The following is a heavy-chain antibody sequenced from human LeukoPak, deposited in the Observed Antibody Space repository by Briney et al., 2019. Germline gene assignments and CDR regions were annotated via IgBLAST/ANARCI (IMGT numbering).Heavy chain of an antibody. CDR3: AKASHTTGWNADDS. CDR1: GFTFTNYG. V-gene: IGHV3-23*01. D-gene: IGHD6-19*01. CDR2: LTATAGST. J-gene: IGHJ3*02. Sequence: PGGSLRLSCAASGFTFTNYGMSWVRQPPGKGLEWVSSLTATAGSTYYADSVEGRFTVTRDNSRNTLYLQMNSLRAEDTAIYYCAKASHTTGWNADDSWRQGTMVTVSS.